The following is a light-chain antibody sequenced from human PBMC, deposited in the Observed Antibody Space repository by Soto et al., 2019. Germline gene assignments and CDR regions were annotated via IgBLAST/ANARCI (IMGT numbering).Light chain of an antibody. CDR2: SAS. V-gene: IGKV3-11*01. CDR1: QTVSTY. Sequence: EVVLTQSPAIFSLSPGERATLSCRTNQTVSTYLAWYQHKAGQAPRLLIYSASKRATGIPARFSGSGSGTDFTLTISSLEPEDFAFYYCQQRSNWLTFGGGTKVDI. J-gene: IGKJ4*01. CDR3: QQRSNWLT.